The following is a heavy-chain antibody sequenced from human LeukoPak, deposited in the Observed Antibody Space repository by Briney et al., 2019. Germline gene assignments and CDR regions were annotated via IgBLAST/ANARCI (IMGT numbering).Heavy chain of an antibody. V-gene: IGHV3-23*01. CDR3: AKDRAPLDYYAPLHY. D-gene: IGHD3-22*01. CDR1: GFTFSSYA. Sequence: PGGSLRLSCAASGFTFSSYAMSWVRQAPGKGLEWVSAISGSGGSTYYADSVKGRFTISRDNSKNTLYLQMNSLRAEDTAVNYCAKDRAPLDYYAPLHYWGQGTLVTVSS. J-gene: IGHJ4*02. CDR2: ISGSGGST.